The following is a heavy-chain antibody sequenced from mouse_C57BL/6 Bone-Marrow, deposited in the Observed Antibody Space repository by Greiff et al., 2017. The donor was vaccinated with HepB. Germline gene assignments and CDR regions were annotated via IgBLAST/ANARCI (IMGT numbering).Heavy chain of an antibody. CDR2: ISNLAYSI. CDR1: GFTFSDYG. CDR3: ARHYYRYFDV. J-gene: IGHJ1*03. V-gene: IGHV5-15*01. Sequence: EVMLVESGGGLVQPGGSLKLSCAASGFTFSDYGMAWVRQAPRKGPEWVAFISNLAYSIYYADTVTGRFTSSRENAKNTLYLEMSSLRAEDTAMYYCARHYYRYFDVWGTGTTVTVSS.